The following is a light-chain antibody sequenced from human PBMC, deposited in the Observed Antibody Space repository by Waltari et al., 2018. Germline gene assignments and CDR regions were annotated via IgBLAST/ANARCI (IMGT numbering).Light chain of an antibody. J-gene: IGKJ4*01. V-gene: IGKV3-11*01. Sequence: EIVLTQSPATLSLSPGERAPLSCRASQRVSNYLAWYQQKPGQAPRLLIYDASTRATGTPARFSGSGSGTDFTLTISSLEPEDFAFYYCQQRGNGLTFGGGTKVEIK. CDR1: QRVSNY. CDR3: QQRGNGLT. CDR2: DAS.